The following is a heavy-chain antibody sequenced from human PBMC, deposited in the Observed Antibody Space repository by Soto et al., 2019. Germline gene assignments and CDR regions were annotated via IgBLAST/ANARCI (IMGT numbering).Heavy chain of an antibody. CDR2: IYWDDDK. J-gene: IGHJ4*02. V-gene: IGHV2-5*02. D-gene: IGHD5-12*01. CDR3: AHVYGGYDNFDY. Sequence: QITLKESGPTLVKPTQTLTLTCTFSGFSLSTSGVGVGWIRQPPGKALEWLALIYWDDDKRYSPSVKSRLTITKDTSKNQVVLTMTNMDPVDTATYYCAHVYGGYDNFDYWGQGTLVTVSS. CDR1: GFSLSTSGVG.